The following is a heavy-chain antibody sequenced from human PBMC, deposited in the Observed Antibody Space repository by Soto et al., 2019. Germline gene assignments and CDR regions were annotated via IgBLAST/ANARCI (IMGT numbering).Heavy chain of an antibody. CDR1: GDSFTDYY. D-gene: IGHD2-21*02. CDR2: VNPSGGHT. V-gene: IGHV1-46*01. J-gene: IGHJ4*02. Sequence: QVQLVQSGAEVKKPGASVKVSCKAAGDSFTDYYIHWVRQAPGQGLEWMGTVNPSGGHTTYAQHFLGRMTMTRDTSTSTLYMELTSLTSEDTAVYYCARGGHVVVVTAALDYWGQGTLVTVSS. CDR3: ARGGHVVVVTAALDY.